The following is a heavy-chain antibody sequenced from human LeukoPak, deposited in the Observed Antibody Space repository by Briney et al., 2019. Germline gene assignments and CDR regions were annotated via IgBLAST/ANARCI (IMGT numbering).Heavy chain of an antibody. V-gene: IGHV4-39*07. J-gene: IGHJ4*02. CDR1: GDSISSGDYY. CDR3: ARGRSNGWFY. D-gene: IGHD2-8*01. CDR2: INHSGST. Sequence: SETLSLTCTVSGDSISSGDYYWSWIRQPPGKGLEWIGEINHSGSTNYNPSLKSRVTISVDTSKNQFSLKLSSVTAADTAVYYCARGRSNGWFYWGQGTLVTVSS.